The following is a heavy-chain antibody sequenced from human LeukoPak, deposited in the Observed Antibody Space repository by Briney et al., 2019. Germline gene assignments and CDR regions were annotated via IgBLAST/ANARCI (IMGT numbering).Heavy chain of an antibody. Sequence: WASVKVSCKASGYTFTGYYMHWVRQAPGQGLEWMGWFNPNSGGTNYAQKFQGRVTMTRDTSISTAYMELSRLRSDDTAVYHCARVGCSGGNCYQSRGAFDIWGQGTMVTVSS. J-gene: IGHJ3*02. V-gene: IGHV1-2*02. CDR1: GYTFTGYY. D-gene: IGHD2-15*01. CDR2: FNPNSGGT. CDR3: ARVGCSGGNCYQSRGAFDI.